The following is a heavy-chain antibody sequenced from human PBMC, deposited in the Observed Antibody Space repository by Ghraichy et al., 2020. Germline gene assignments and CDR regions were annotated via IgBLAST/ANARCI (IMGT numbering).Heavy chain of an antibody. CDR2: IFTSGST. D-gene: IGHD1-26*01. V-gene: IGHV4-4*07. J-gene: IGHJ3*02. Sequence: SETLSLTCTVSGGSINSYYWSWIRQPAGKGLEWIGRIFTSGSTNYNPSLKSRVTMSVDTSKNQFSLNLNSVTAADTAVYYCAREREWEQVGGRAFDIWGQGTMVTVSS. CDR3: AREREWEQVGGRAFDI. CDR1: GGSINSYY.